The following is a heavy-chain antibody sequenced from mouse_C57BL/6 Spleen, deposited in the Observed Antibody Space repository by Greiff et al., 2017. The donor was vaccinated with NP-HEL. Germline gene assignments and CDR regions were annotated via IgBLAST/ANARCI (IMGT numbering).Heavy chain of an antibody. J-gene: IGHJ4*01. V-gene: IGHV2-5*01. CDR2: IWRGGST. CDR3: AKTHYSRDAMDY. D-gene: IGHD1-1*01. Sequence: VKLMESGPGLVQPSQSLSITCTVSGFSLTSYGVHWVRQSPGKGLEWLGVIWRGGSTDYNAAFMSRLSITKDNSKSQVFFKMNSLQAADTAIYYCAKTHYSRDAMDYWGQGTSVTVSS. CDR1: GFSLTSYG.